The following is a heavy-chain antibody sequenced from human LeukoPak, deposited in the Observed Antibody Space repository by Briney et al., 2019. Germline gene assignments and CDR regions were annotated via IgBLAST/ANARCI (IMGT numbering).Heavy chain of an antibody. V-gene: IGHV3-21*01. D-gene: IGHD2-2*01. Sequence: GGSLRLSCAASGFTFSSYSMNWVRQAPGKGLEWVSSLSSSSSYIYYADSVKGRFTISRDNAKNSLYLQMNSLRAEDTAVYYCARAGGYCSSTSCFPYYWGQGTLVTVSS. CDR3: ARAGGYCSSTSCFPYY. J-gene: IGHJ4*02. CDR1: GFTFSSYS. CDR2: LSSSSSYI.